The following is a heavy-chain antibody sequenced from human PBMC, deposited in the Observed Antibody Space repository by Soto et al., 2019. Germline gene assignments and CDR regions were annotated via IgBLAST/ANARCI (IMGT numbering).Heavy chain of an antibody. CDR1: GFPVRSDC. J-gene: IGHJ4*02. D-gene: IGHD1-1*01. Sequence: GGSLILSRAAFGFPVRSDCMSWVRQAPEKGLEWVSVIFSGGSTYYADSVKGRFTISRDNSKNTLYLQMNSLRAEDTAVYYCARDRYPLDYWGQGTLVTVSS. CDR2: IFSGGST. CDR3: ARDRYPLDY. V-gene: IGHV3-66*01.